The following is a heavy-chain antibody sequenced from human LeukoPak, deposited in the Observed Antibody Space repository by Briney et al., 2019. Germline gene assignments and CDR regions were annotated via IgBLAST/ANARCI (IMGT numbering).Heavy chain of an antibody. CDR2: IYYSGST. D-gene: IGHD6-19*01. J-gene: IGHJ4*02. Sequence: KTSETLSLICTVSGGSISSGSYYWSWIRQPAGKGLEWIGYIYYSGSTNYNPSLKSRVTISVDTSENQFSLKLSSVTAADTAVYYCARLIRSSGWYLNAGVYYFDYWGQGTLVTVSS. CDR3: ARLIRSSGWYLNAGVYYFDY. V-gene: IGHV4-61*10. CDR1: GGSISSGSYY.